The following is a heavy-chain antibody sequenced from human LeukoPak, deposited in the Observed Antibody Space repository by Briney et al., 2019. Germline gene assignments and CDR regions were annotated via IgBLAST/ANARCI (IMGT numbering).Heavy chain of an antibody. J-gene: IGHJ4*02. Sequence: ASVKVSCKASEDTFTNYYMHWVRQAPGQGLEWLGLINPNGGRTAYAQNFQGRVTMTRDTSTTTLYLELSSLRSDDTAVYYCARHPIAAATFDYWGQGTLVTVSS. CDR2: INPNGGRT. CDR1: EDTFTNYY. D-gene: IGHD6-13*01. V-gene: IGHV1-46*01. CDR3: ARHPIAAATFDY.